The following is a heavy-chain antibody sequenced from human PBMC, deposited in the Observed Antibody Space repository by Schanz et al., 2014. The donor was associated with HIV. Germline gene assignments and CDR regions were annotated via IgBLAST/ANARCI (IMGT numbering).Heavy chain of an antibody. CDR3: AKDKSRHTYSSSSIFDP. V-gene: IGHV3-33*06. CDR2: IWYDGSNK. D-gene: IGHD6-13*01. CDR1: GFTFGDYA. J-gene: IGHJ5*02. Sequence: VELVESGGGLVKPGRSLRLSCTASGFTFGDYAMAWFRQAPGKGLEWLAAIWYDGSNKFYADSLRGRFTISRDNSKNTLYLQRNSLRPEDTAVYYCAKDKSRHTYSSSSIFDPWGQGTLVTVSS.